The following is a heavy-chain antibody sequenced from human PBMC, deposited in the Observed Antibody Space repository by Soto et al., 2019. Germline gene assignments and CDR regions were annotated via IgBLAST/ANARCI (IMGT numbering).Heavy chain of an antibody. J-gene: IGHJ4*02. CDR2: IYYLGST. CDR3: ARDGYDGSGSPYPAY. Sequence: LSLTCSVSGGSMSEYFWSWIRQSPGKGLEWIGYIYYLGSTDYNPSLKSRVTISVDTSKRQFSLRLTSVTAADTAVYYCARDGYDGSGSPYPAYWGPGTQVTV. CDR1: GGSMSEYF. D-gene: IGHD3-10*01. V-gene: IGHV4-59*01.